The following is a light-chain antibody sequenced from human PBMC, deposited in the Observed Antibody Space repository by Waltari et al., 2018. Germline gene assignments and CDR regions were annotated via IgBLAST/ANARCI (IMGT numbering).Light chain of an antibody. CDR2: DAS. J-gene: IGKJ4*01. CDR3: QQYATLPLT. V-gene: IGKV1-33*01. CDR1: QDVRKN. Sequence: DIQMTQSPSSLSASVGDRVTITCQASQDVRKNLNWFQQKPGKAPQVLIFDASNSQAEVPSRFSGSGSGTDFAFTISSLQPEDIGTYYCQQYATLPLTFGGGTRVEIK.